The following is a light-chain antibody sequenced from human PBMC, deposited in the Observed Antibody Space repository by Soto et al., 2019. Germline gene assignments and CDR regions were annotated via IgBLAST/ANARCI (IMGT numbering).Light chain of an antibody. V-gene: IGKV3-20*01. CDR3: QQFGSSPRT. CDR1: QSVSSTY. J-gene: IGKJ1*01. CDR2: GAS. Sequence: VLTQSPGTLSLSPGERATLSCRASQSVSSTYLAWYQQKPGQAPRLLIYGASSMATGIPDRFSGSGSGTDFTLTISRLEPEDFAVYYCQQFGSSPRTFGQGTKVEI.